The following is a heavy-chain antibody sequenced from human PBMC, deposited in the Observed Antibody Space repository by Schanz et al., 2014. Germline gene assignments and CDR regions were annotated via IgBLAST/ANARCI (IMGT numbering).Heavy chain of an antibody. Sequence: VQLVESGGCVVQPGGSLRLSCAASGFTFNTSWFHWVRQPPGKGLLWVSRVSRDGSETTYVDSVKGRFTISRDNSKNSLYLQMNSLRTEDTALYYCAKDSRGSSFDMDVWGQGTTVTVSS. CDR3: AKDSRGSSFDMDV. CDR1: GFTFNTSW. V-gene: IGHV3-74*01. CDR2: VSRDGSET. J-gene: IGHJ6*02. D-gene: IGHD1-26*01.